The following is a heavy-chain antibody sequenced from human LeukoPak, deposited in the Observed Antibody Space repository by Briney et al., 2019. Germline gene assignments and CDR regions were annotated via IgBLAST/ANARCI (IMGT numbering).Heavy chain of an antibody. J-gene: IGHJ4*02. CDR2: IYPGDSDT. D-gene: IGHD5-18*01. Sequence: PGESLKISCKGSGYSFTMFWIAWVRQMPGKGLEWMGIIYPGDSDTRYSPSFQGQVTISVDKSTSTAYLQWSSLKASDTAMYYCARGASTYSYAFDYWGQGTLVTVSS. CDR1: GYSFTMFW. V-gene: IGHV5-51*01. CDR3: ARGASTYSYAFDY.